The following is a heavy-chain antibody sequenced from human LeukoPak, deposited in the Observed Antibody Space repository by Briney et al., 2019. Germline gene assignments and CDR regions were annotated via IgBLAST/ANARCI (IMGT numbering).Heavy chain of an antibody. D-gene: IGHD3/OR15-3a*01. Sequence: SQTLSLTCAISGDSVSSKSATWNWIRQPPSRGLEWLGRTYYRSKWYNDYAESVKSRITVNPDTSKNQFSLQLTSVTPDDTAVYYCARQLDFWFDPWGQGTPVTVSS. CDR3: ARQLDFWFDP. J-gene: IGHJ5*02. V-gene: IGHV6-1*01. CDR2: TYYRSKWYN. CDR1: GDSVSSKSAT.